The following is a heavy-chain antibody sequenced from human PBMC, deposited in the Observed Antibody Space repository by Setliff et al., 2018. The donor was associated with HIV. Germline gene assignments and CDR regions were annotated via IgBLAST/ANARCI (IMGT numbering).Heavy chain of an antibody. D-gene: IGHD3-16*01. Sequence: GGSLRLSCTSTGFTFRNAWVSWVRQTPGGGLEWVGRIQRGLEGGKTDYAAAVKGRFAISRIDTNTVHLQMMRLRTEDTGVYYCTTVASIFIEYDWFDPWGPGTLVTVS. CDR1: GFTFRNAW. CDR2: IQRGLEGGKT. V-gene: IGHV3-15*01. CDR3: TTVASIFIEYDWFDP. J-gene: IGHJ5*02.